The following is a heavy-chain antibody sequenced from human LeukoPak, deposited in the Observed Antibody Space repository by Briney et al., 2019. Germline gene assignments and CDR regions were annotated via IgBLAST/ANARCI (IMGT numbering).Heavy chain of an antibody. CDR3: ARDSTRAYSSGSAGVIDY. CDR2: ISAYNGNT. Sequence: ASVKVSCKASGYTFTIYGIRWVRQAPGQGLEWMGWISAYNGNTNYAQKLQGRVTMTTDTSTSTAYMELRSLRSDDTAVYYCARDSTRAYSSGSAGVIDYWGQGTLVTVSS. V-gene: IGHV1-18*01. J-gene: IGHJ4*02. D-gene: IGHD6-19*01. CDR1: GYTFTIYG.